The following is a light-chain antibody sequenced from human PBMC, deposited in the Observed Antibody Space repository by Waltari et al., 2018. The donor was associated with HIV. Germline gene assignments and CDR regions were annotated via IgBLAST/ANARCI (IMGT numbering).Light chain of an antibody. Sequence: QSALTQPRSVSGSPGQSVTISCTGTSNDVGGYQYVSWYQHYPGKAPKLIIFNVTQRPSGFPDRCAGAKSGNTASLTISGLQAEDEADFCCCSYAGSYSWVFGGGTKVAVL. CDR2: NVT. CDR3: CSYAGSYSWV. CDR1: SNDVGGYQY. V-gene: IGLV2-11*01. J-gene: IGLJ3*02.